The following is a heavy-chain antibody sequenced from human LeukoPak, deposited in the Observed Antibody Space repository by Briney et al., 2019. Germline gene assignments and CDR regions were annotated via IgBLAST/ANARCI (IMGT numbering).Heavy chain of an antibody. J-gene: IGHJ3*02. V-gene: IGHV3-21*01. CDR3: ARDPGLYAFDI. CDR2: ISSSSSYI. Sequence: GGSLRLSCAASGFTFSSYSMTWVRQAPGKGLEWVSSISSSSSYIYYADSVKGRFTISRDNAKISLYLQMNSLRAEDTAVYYCARDPGLYAFDIWGQGTMVTVSS. CDR1: GFTFSSYS. D-gene: IGHD2-2*02.